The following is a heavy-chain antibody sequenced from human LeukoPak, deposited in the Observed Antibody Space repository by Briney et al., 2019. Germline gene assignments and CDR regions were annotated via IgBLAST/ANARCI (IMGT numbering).Heavy chain of an antibody. J-gene: IGHJ4*02. Sequence: PGRSLRLSCAASGFTFSNFGMYWVRQAPGRGLEWVAFISYDGSIKSYADSVKGRFAVSRDNSKNTLYLQMNSLRPEDTAFYYCAKSYDNGWYVCDYWGQGTLVTVSS. CDR3: AKSYDNGWYVCDY. CDR1: GFTFSNFG. D-gene: IGHD6-19*01. CDR2: ISYDGSIK. V-gene: IGHV3-30*18.